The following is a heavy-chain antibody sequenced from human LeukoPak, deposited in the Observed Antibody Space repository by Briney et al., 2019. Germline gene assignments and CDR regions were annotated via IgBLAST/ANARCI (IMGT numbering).Heavy chain of an antibody. CDR3: AKDRSSGWELDY. Sequence: PGGSLRLSCAASGFTFSSYWMHWVRQAPGKGLEWVSAISGSGGSTYYADSVKGRFTISRDNSKNTLYLQMNSLRAEDTAVYYCAKDRSSGWELDYWGQGTLVTVSS. CDR1: GFTFSSYW. CDR2: ISGSGGST. J-gene: IGHJ4*02. D-gene: IGHD6-19*01. V-gene: IGHV3-23*01.